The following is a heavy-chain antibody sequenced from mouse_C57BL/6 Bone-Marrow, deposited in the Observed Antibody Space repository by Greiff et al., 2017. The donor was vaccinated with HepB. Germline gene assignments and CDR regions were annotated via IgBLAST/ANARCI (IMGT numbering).Heavy chain of an antibody. CDR1: GYTFTSYW. CDR3: ARRTLYYGSMDY. V-gene: IGHV1-64*01. Sequence: VQLQQSGAELVKPGASVKLSCKASGYTFTSYWMHWVKQRPGQGLEWIGMIHPNSGSTNYNEKFKSKATLTVDKSSSTAYMQLSSLTSEDSAVYYCARRTLYYGSMDYWGQGTSVTVSS. CDR2: IHPNSGST. D-gene: IGHD1-1*01. J-gene: IGHJ4*01.